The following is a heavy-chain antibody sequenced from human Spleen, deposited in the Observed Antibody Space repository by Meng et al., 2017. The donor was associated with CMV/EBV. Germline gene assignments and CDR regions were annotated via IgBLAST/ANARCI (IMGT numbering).Heavy chain of an antibody. CDR3: ARGSWWFDP. CDR2: IYYSGNT. Sequence: LPCNVSGGSISSGDYYWSWIRQPPGKGLEWIGYIYYSGNTWYNPSLKSRVSISVDTSRNHFSLTLSSVTAADTAVYYCARGSWWFDPWGQGTLVTVSS. CDR1: GGSISSGDYY. V-gene: IGHV4-30-4*08. J-gene: IGHJ5*02.